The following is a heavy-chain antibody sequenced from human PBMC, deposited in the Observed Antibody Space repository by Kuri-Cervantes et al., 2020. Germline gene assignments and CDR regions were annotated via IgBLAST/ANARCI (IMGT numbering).Heavy chain of an antibody. J-gene: IGHJ3*02. V-gene: IGHV3-30*18. D-gene: IGHD3-22*01. CDR2: ISYDGSNK. CDR3: AKVTYYDSSGDAFDI. CDR1: GFTFDDYA. Sequence: GESLKISCAASGFTFDDYAMHWVRQAPGKGLEWVAVISYDGSNKYYADSVKGRFTISRDNSKNTLYLQMNSLRAEDTAVYYCAKVTYYDSSGDAFDIWGQGTMVTVSS.